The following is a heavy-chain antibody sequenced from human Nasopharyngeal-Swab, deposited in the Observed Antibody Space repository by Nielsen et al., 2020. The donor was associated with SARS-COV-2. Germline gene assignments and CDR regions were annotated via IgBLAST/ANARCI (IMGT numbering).Heavy chain of an antibody. Sequence: SETLSLTCTVSGGSISSSSYYWGWIRQPPGKGLEWIGSIYYSGSTYYNPSLKSRVTISVDTSKNQFSLKLSSVTAADTAVYYCASGGLLLDYWGQGTLVTVSS. CDR1: GGSISSSSYY. V-gene: IGHV4-39*01. J-gene: IGHJ4*02. CDR3: ASGGLLLDY. D-gene: IGHD3-10*01. CDR2: IYYSGST.